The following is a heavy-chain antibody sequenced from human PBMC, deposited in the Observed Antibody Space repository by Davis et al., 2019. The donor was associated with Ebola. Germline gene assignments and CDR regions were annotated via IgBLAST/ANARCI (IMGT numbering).Heavy chain of an antibody. Sequence: MPSETLSLTCTVSGGSISSYYWSWIRQPPGKGLEWIGYIYYSGSTNCNPSLKSRVTISVDTSKNQFSLKLSSVTAADTAMYFCARAFGYHYDSSGYSYYSDYMDVWGKGTTVTVSS. D-gene: IGHD3-22*01. CDR1: GGSISSYY. CDR3: ARAFGYHYDSSGYSYYSDYMDV. V-gene: IGHV4-59*01. CDR2: IYYSGST. J-gene: IGHJ6*03.